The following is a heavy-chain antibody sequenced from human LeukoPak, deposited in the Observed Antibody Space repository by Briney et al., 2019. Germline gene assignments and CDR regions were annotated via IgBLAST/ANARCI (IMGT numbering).Heavy chain of an antibody. CDR1: GGSFSGYY. V-gene: IGHV4-34*01. CDR2: INHSGST. J-gene: IGHJ4*02. CDR3: ARGSRSSWYDY. Sequence: SETLSLTCAVYGGSFSGYYWSWIRQPPGKGLEWIGEINHSGSTNYNPSLKSRVTISVDTSKNQFSLKLSSVTAADTAVYYCARGSRSSWYDYWGQGTLVTVSS. D-gene: IGHD6-13*01.